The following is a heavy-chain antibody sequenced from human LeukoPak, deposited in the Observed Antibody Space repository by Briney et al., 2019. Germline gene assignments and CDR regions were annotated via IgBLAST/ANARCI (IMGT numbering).Heavy chain of an antibody. CDR2: INPSGGST. D-gene: IGHD3-3*01. Sequence: GASVKVSCKASGYTFTSYYMHWVRQAPGQGLEWMGIINPSGGSTSYAQKFQGRVTMTRDTSTSTVYMELSSLRSEDTAVYYCARGRDSLEWALPAMDVWGQGTTVTVSS. CDR3: ARGRDSLEWALPAMDV. J-gene: IGHJ6*02. V-gene: IGHV1-46*01. CDR1: GYTFTSYY.